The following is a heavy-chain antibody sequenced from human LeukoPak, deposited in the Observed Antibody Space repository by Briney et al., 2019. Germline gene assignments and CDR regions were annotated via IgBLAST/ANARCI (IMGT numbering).Heavy chain of an antibody. D-gene: IGHD2-2*01. CDR2: IIPIFGTA. V-gene: IGHV1-69*13. CDR3: ARHSFAIPLPGYFQH. Sequence: GASVKVSCKASGGTFSSYAISWVRQAPGQGLEWMGGIIPIFGTANYAQKFQGRVTITADESTSTAYMELSSLRSEDTAVYYCARHSFAIPLPGYFQHWGQGTLVTVSS. CDR1: GGTFSSYA. J-gene: IGHJ1*01.